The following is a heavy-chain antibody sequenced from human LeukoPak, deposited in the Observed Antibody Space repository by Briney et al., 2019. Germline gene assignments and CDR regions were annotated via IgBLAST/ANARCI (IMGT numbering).Heavy chain of an antibody. Sequence: GASVNVSCKASVGTFSSYAISWVRQAPGQGLEWMGRIIPILGIANYAQKFQGRVTITADKSTSTAYMELSSLRSEDTAVYYCARESMAYCGGDCYRDFDYWGQGTLVTVSS. V-gene: IGHV1-69*04. D-gene: IGHD2-21*01. CDR2: IIPILGIA. J-gene: IGHJ4*02. CDR3: ARESMAYCGGDCYRDFDY. CDR1: VGTFSSYA.